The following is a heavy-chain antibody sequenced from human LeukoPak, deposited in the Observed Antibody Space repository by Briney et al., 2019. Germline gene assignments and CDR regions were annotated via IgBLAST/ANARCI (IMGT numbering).Heavy chain of an antibody. J-gene: IGHJ4*02. V-gene: IGHV3-43*02. Sequence: GGSLRLSCAASGFTFNDYAMNWVRQAPGKNLEWVSFISGDGGSTYYADSVKGRFTVSRDNSKNSLYLQMNSLRLGDTALYYCATDCGGSRCYSLWGQGTLVTVSS. CDR1: GFTFNDYA. CDR2: ISGDGGST. CDR3: ATDCGGSRCYSL. D-gene: IGHD2-15*01.